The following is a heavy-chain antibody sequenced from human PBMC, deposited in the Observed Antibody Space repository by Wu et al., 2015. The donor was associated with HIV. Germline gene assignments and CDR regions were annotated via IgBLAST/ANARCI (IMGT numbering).Heavy chain of an antibody. CDR3: ASSTYYYDSSGYYSDY. CDR2: IIPIFGTA. V-gene: IGHV1-69*13. J-gene: IGHJ4*02. CDR1: GGTFSSYA. D-gene: IGHD3-22*01. Sequence: QVQLVQSGAEVKKPGSSVKVSCKASGGTFSSYAISWVRQAPGQGLEWMGRIIPIFGTANYAQKFQGRVTITADESTSTAYMELSSLRSEDTAVYYCASSTYYYDSSGYYSDYWGQGTLVTVSS.